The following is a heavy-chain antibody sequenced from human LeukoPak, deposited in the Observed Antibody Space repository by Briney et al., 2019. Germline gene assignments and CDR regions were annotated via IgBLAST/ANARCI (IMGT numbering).Heavy chain of an antibody. J-gene: IGHJ4*02. V-gene: IGHV1-18*01. D-gene: IGHD3-22*01. CDR3: ARGDDSSGYYYGFDY. Sequence: ASVKVSCKASGYTFTSDGISWVRHAPGQGLEWVGGISAYNVNTNYAQKLQGRVTMTTDTSTSTAYMELRSLRSDDTAVYYCARGDDSSGYYYGFDYWGKGTLVTVSS. CDR2: ISAYNVNT. CDR1: GYTFTSDG.